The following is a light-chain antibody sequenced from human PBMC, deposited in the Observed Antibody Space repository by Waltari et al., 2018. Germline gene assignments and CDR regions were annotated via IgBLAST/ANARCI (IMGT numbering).Light chain of an antibody. J-gene: IGLJ3*02. V-gene: IGLV4-69*01. Sequence: QLVLTQSPSASASLGASVKLTCTLSSGHIPHVLAWHQQQPGKGPRFLMKVNSDGSHRKGDDIPDRFSGSGSGPERYLTISSLQSEDEADYYCETGGHGTWVFGGGTKLTVL. CDR1: SGHIPHV. CDR2: VNSDGSH. CDR3: ETGGHGTWV.